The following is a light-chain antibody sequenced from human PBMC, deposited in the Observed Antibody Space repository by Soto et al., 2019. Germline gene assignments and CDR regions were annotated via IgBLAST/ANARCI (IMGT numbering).Light chain of an antibody. CDR2: EVS. Sequence: QSALTQPASVSGSPGQSITISCTGTSSDIGGYNYVSWYQQHPGKAPKLMIYEVSNRSSGVSSRFSGSKSGNTASLTISGLQAEDEADYYCSSYTRSSTWVFGGGTKLTVL. CDR3: SSYTRSSTWV. V-gene: IGLV2-14*01. J-gene: IGLJ3*02. CDR1: SSDIGGYNY.